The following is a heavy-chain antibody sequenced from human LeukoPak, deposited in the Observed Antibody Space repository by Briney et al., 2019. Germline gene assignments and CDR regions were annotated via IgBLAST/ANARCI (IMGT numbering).Heavy chain of an antibody. V-gene: IGHV3-64*01. D-gene: IGHD2-2*01. CDR2: ISSNGGRT. Sequence: GGSLRLSCAASGFTFSSYAMHWVREAPGKGGEYVSAISSNGGRTYYANSVKGRFTISRDNSKTTLYLQMGSLSAEDMAVYYCARPALRCSSTSCYRGFWFDPWGQGTLVTVSS. CDR3: ARPALRCSSTSCYRGFWFDP. CDR1: GFTFSSYA. J-gene: IGHJ5*02.